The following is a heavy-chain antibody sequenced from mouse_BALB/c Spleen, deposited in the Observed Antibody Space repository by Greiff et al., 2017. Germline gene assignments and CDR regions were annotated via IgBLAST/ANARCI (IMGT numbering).Heavy chain of an antibody. Sequence: LQQPGAELVKPGASVKMSCKASGYTFTSYNMHWVKQTPGQGLEWIGAIYPGNGDTSYNQKFKGKATLTADKSSSTAYMQLSSLTSEDSAVYYCARTSLLKGYFDVWGAGTTVTVSS. CDR1: GYTFTSYN. D-gene: IGHD2-10*01. J-gene: IGHJ1*01. CDR3: ARTSLLKGYFDV. CDR2: IYPGNGDT. V-gene: IGHV1-12*01.